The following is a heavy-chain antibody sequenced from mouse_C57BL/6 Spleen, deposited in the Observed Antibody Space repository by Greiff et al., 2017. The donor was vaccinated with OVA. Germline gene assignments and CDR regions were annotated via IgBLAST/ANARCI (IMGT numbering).Heavy chain of an antibody. D-gene: IGHD1-1*01. J-gene: IGHJ4*01. CDR3: VRHGHYYGSSYGAMDY. CDR2: IRSKSNNYAT. CDR1: GFSFNTYA. Sequence: GGGLVQPKGSLKLSCAASGFSFNTYAMNWVRQAPGKGLEWVARIRSKSNNYATYYADSVKDRFTISRDDSESMLYLQMNNLKTEDTAMYYCVRHGHYYGSSYGAMDYWGQGTSVTVSS. V-gene: IGHV10-1*01.